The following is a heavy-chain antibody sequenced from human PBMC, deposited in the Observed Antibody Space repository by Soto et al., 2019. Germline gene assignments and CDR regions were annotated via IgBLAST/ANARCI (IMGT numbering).Heavy chain of an antibody. D-gene: IGHD6-13*01. CDR2: ITSTSSPI. CDR3: ARDTRSSHAFDI. V-gene: IGHV3-48*02. CDR1: GFTFSAYS. J-gene: IGHJ3*02. Sequence: VGSLRLSGAASGFTFSAYSMNWVRQAPGKGLEWVSYITSTSSPIYYADSVKGRFTTSRDNAKNSLYLELNSLRDEDTAVYYCARDTRSSHAFDIWGPGTMVTVSS.